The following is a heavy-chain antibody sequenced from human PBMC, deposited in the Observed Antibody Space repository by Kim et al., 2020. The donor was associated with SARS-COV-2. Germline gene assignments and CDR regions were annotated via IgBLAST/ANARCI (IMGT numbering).Heavy chain of an antibody. CDR1: GGSFSGYY. D-gene: IGHD2-2*01. V-gene: IGHV4-34*01. J-gene: IGHJ1*01. CDR2: INHSGST. CDR3: ASLYCSSTSCYQPFQH. Sequence: SETLSLTCAVYGGSFSGYYWSWIRQPPGKGLEWIGEINHSGSTNYNPSLKSRVTISVDTSKNQFSLKLSSVTAADTAVYYCASLYCSSTSCYQPFQHWGQGTLVTVSS.